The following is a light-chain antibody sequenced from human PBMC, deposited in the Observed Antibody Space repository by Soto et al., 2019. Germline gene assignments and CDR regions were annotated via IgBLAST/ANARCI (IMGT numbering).Light chain of an antibody. J-gene: IGLJ3*02. CDR2: RND. V-gene: IGLV1-47*01. CDR3: AAWDDSLSALV. Sequence: QSVLTQPPSASGTPGQRVTISCSGSSSNIESNYVYWYQQLPGSAPKLLIYRNDQRPSGVPDRFSGSKSGTSASLAISGLRSADGDDYYCAAWDDSLSALVFGGGTKVTVL. CDR1: SSNIESNY.